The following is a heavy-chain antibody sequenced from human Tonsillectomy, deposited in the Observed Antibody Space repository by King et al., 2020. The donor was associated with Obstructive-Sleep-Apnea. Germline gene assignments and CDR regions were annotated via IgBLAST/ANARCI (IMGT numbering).Heavy chain of an antibody. CDR1: GFTFNSAW. V-gene: IGHV3-15*01. J-gene: IGHJ4*02. D-gene: IGHD1-1*01. CDR3: MTDFSDNAGVDY. Sequence: EVQLVESGGGLVKPGESLRLSCTTSGFTFNSAWMSWVRQVPGKGLEWVGRIKSRTEGGTVDYAAPVKGRFIISRDESKTTLYLEMNSLKTEDTAVYYCMTDFSDNAGVDYWGQGTLVTVSS. CDR2: IKSRTEGGTV.